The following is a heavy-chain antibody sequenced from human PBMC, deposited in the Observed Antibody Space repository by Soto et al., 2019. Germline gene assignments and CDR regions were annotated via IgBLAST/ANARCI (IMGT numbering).Heavy chain of an antibody. CDR3: ARDVSNSVDY. V-gene: IGHV3-74*01. Sequence: EVQLVESGGGLVQPGGSLGLSCAASGFTFRSYWMHWVRQVPGKGLVWVSRIGSDGRSTNYADSVKGRFTISRDNAKNTLYLQMNSLRAEETTVYYCARDVSNSVDYWGQGTLVTVSS. CDR1: GFTFRSYW. J-gene: IGHJ4*02. D-gene: IGHD4-4*01. CDR2: IGSDGRST.